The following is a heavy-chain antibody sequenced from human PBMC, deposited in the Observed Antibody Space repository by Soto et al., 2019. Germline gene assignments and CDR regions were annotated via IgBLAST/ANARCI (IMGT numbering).Heavy chain of an antibody. Sequence: EVQLVESGGGLVKPGGSLRLSCAASGFTFSSYSMNWVRQAPGKGLEWVSSISSSSSYLYYADSVKGRFTISRDNAKNSLYLQMNSLRAEDTAVYYCARDRTGYCSGGSCYFFDYWGQGTLVTVSS. CDR2: ISSSSSYL. D-gene: IGHD2-15*01. CDR3: ARDRTGYCSGGSCYFFDY. CDR1: GFTFSSYS. J-gene: IGHJ4*02. V-gene: IGHV3-21*01.